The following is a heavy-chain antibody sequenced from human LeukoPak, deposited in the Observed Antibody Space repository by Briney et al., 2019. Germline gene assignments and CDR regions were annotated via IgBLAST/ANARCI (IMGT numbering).Heavy chain of an antibody. D-gene: IGHD2-21*02. J-gene: IGHJ4*02. CDR1: AFTFCSYA. CDR3: AKDSRSTLPRGRLDY. CDR2: ISGSGGTT. V-gene: IGHV3-23*01. Sequence: AVSLRLSSAAYAFTFCSYAMSWVRQAPGQGLVWVSGISGSGGTTYYADSVKGRFTISRDNSKNTYLQMNSLRAEGTAAYYCAKDSRSTLPRGRLDYWGQGTLVTVSS.